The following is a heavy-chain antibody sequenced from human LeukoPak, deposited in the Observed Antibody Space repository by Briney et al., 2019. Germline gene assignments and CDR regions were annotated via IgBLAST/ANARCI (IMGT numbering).Heavy chain of an antibody. CDR3: ARGHRGYSYGYFYCYYMDV. CDR2: INHSGST. CDR1: GGSFSGYY. D-gene: IGHD5-18*01. V-gene: IGHV4-34*01. Sequence: PSETLSLTCAVYGGSFSGYYWSWIRQPPGKGLEWIGEINHSGSTNYNPSLKSRVTISVDTSKNQFSLKLSSVTAADTAVYYCARGHRGYSYGYFYCYYMDVWGKGTTVTVSS. J-gene: IGHJ6*03.